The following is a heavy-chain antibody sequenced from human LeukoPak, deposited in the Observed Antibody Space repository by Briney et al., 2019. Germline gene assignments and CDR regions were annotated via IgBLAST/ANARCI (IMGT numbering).Heavy chain of an antibody. CDR1: GGSISSSSYY. CDR3: ARDPLIAAAVGY. J-gene: IGHJ4*02. Sequence: KTSETLSLTCTVSGGSISSSSYYWGWIRQPPGKGLEWIGSIYYSGSTYYNPSLKSRVTISVDTSKNQFSLKLSSVTAADTAVYYCARDPLIAAAVGYWGQGTLVTVSS. D-gene: IGHD6-13*01. CDR2: IYYSGST. V-gene: IGHV4-39*07.